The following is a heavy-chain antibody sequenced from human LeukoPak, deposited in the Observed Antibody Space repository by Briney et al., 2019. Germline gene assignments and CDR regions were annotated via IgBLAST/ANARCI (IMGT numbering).Heavy chain of an antibody. Sequence: SETLSLTCTVSGGSIRSYYWSWIRQPPGKGLEWIGYIYYSGSTNYNPSLKSRVTISVDTSKNQFSLKLSSVTAADTAVYYCARVEVPAALFDYWGQGTLVTVSS. D-gene: IGHD2-2*01. CDR3: ARVEVPAALFDY. V-gene: IGHV4-59*01. CDR1: GGSIRSYY. J-gene: IGHJ4*02. CDR2: IYYSGST.